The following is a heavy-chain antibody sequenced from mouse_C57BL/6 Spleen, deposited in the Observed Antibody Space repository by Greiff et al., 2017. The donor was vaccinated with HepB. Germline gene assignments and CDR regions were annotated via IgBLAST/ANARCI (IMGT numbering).Heavy chain of an antibody. D-gene: IGHD2-12*01. CDR3: ARSESYKDYAMDY. J-gene: IGHJ4*01. CDR1: GYTFTSYG. V-gene: IGHV1-81*01. CDR2: IYPRSGNT. Sequence: QVQLQQSGAELARPGASVKLSCKASGYTFTSYGISWVKQRTGQGLEWIGEIYPRSGNTNYNEKFKGKATLTADKSSSTAYMELSSLTSEESAVYVCARSESYKDYAMDYWGQGTSVTVSS.